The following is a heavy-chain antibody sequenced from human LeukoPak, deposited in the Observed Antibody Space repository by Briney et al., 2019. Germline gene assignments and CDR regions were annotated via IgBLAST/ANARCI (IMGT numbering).Heavy chain of an antibody. J-gene: IGHJ3*01. Sequence: GESLKISCKGSGYSFTSYWIGWVRQMPGKGLEWMGIIYPGDSDTRYSPSFQGQVTISADKSISTAYLQWSGLKASDTAMYYCARSQVTTKRLDGFAVWGQGTMVTVSS. CDR3: ARSQVTTKRLDGFAV. D-gene: IGHD1-1*01. V-gene: IGHV5-51*01. CDR2: IYPGDSDT. CDR1: GYSFTSYW.